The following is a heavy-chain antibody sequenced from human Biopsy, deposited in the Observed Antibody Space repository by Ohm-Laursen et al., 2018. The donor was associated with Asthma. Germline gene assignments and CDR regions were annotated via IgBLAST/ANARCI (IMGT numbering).Heavy chain of an antibody. CDR2: IYSGGST. CDR1: GFSVSSNY. CDR3: GRDYPLVD. Sequence: SLRLSCAASGFSVSSNYMSWVRQAPGKGLEWVSVIYSGGSTYYVDSVKGRFTISRDNSKNTLDLQMNSLRAEDTAVYYCGRDYPLVDWGQGTLVTVSS. V-gene: IGHV3-53*01. D-gene: IGHD2-15*01. J-gene: IGHJ4*02.